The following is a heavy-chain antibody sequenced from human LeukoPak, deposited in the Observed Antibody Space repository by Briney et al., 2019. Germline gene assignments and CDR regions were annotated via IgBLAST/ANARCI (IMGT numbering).Heavy chain of an antibody. J-gene: IGHJ3*02. CDR2: INHSGST. Sequence: SETLSLTCAVYGGSFSGYYWSWIRQPPGKGLEWIGEINHSGSTNYNPPLKSRVTISVDTSKNQFSLKLSSVTAADTAVYYCARGGVVVPADAFDIWGQGTMVTVSS. CDR1: GGSFSGYY. D-gene: IGHD2-2*01. CDR3: ARGGVVVPADAFDI. V-gene: IGHV4-34*01.